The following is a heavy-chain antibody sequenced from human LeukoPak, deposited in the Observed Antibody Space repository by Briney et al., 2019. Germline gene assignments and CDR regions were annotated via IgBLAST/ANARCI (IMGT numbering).Heavy chain of an antibody. CDR1: GLTFNSYW. J-gene: IGHJ3*02. CDR2: ITSDGSST. Sequence: GGSLRLSCAASGLTFNSYWMHWVRQAPGKGLVWVSLITSDGSSTTYADSVKGRFTISRDNAKNTLYLQMNSLRVEDTAVYYCARGFGRVGATNAFDIWGQGTMVTVSS. CDR3: ARGFGRVGATNAFDI. V-gene: IGHV3-74*01. D-gene: IGHD1-26*01.